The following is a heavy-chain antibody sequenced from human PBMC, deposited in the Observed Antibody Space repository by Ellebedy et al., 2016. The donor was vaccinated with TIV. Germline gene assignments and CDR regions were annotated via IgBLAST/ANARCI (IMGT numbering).Heavy chain of an antibody. D-gene: IGHD6-13*01. V-gene: IGHV4-61*01. CDR1: GGSVSSGSYY. J-gene: IGHJ4*02. CDR3: ARDHSSSWLGGYGFDY. Sequence: SETLSLTXTVSGGSVSSGSYYWSWIRQPPGKGLEWIGYIYYSGSTNYNPSLKSRVTISVDTSKNQFSLKLSSVTAADTAVYYCARDHSSSWLGGYGFDYWGQGTLVTVSS. CDR2: IYYSGST.